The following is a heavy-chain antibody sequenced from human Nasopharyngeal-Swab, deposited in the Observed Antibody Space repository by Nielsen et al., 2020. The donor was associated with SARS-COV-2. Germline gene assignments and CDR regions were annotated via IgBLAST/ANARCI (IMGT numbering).Heavy chain of an antibody. J-gene: IGHJ4*02. CDR2: INWNGGST. CDR3: AKGGNSGWLQSAEYFDY. D-gene: IGHD5-24*01. V-gene: IGHV3-20*03. Sequence: WIRQPPGKGLEWVSGINWNGGSTGYADSVKGRFTISRDNSKNTLYLQMNSLRAEDTAVYYCAKGGNSGWLQSAEYFDYWGQGTLVTVSS.